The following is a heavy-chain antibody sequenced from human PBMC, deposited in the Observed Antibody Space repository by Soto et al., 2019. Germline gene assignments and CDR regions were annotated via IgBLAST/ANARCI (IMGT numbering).Heavy chain of an antibody. D-gene: IGHD5-18*01. V-gene: IGHV4-4*02. CDR2: IYRTGST. Sequence: KTSETLSLTCAVSGGSFTSNNWWTWVRQPPGQGLEWIGEIYRTGSTNYNPSLKSRVTISLDKSENQFSLKVTSLTAADTALYYCAKDIYGYSYGLPGYWGQGTLVTVSS. J-gene: IGHJ4*02. CDR3: AKDIYGYSYGLPGY. CDR1: GGSFTSNNW.